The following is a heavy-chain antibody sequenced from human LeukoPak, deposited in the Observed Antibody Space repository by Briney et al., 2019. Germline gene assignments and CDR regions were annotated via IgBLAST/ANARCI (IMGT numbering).Heavy chain of an antibody. V-gene: IGHV1-2*02. CDR2: INPNSGDT. D-gene: IGHD6-6*01. Sequence: ASVKVSCEASGYTFTGYYMHWVRQAPGQGLEWMGWINPNSGDTNYAQKFQGRVTMTRDTSISTAYMELSSLRSDDTAVYYCARRSTSSWSWFDPWGQGTLVTVSS. CDR1: GYTFTGYY. J-gene: IGHJ5*02. CDR3: ARRSTSSWSWFDP.